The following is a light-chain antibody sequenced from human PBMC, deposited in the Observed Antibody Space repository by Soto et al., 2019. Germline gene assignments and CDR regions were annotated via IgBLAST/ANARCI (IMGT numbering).Light chain of an antibody. Sequence: EIVLTQSPGTLSLSPGERATLSCRASQSVSSSYLAWYQQKPGQAPRLLIYGASSRATGIPDRFSVSGSGTDFTLTISRMEAEDFALYYCQQYGSSRGFTFGPGTKVDIK. V-gene: IGKV3-20*01. CDR1: QSVSSSY. CDR3: QQYGSSRGFT. CDR2: GAS. J-gene: IGKJ3*01.